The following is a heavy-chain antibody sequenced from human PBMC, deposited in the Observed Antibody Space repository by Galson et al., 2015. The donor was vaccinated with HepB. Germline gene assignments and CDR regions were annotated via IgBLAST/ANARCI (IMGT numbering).Heavy chain of an antibody. CDR2: IIPILGIA. Sequence: SVKVSCKASGGTFSSYAISWVRQAPGQGLEWMGRIIPILGIANYAQKFQGRVTITADKSTSTAYMELSSLRSEDTAVYYCARGVLGTTGWFDPWGQGTLVTVSS. V-gene: IGHV1-69*04. J-gene: IGHJ5*02. CDR1: GGTFSSYA. D-gene: IGHD1-1*01. CDR3: ARGVLGTTGWFDP.